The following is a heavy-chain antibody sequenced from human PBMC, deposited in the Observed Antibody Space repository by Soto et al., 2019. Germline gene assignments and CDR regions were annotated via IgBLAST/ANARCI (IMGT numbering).Heavy chain of an antibody. CDR1: GGSISSGGYS. D-gene: IGHD3-10*01. CDR2: IYHTGST. J-gene: IGHJ4*02. Sequence: QLQLQESGSGLVKPSQTLSLTCAVYGGSISSGGYSWSWIRQPPGKGLEWIGSIYHTGSTYYNPSLKSRVTISLARSKNQFSLKLISVTAADTAVYYCATAPTMVRGVKAFDYWGQGTLVTVSS. V-gene: IGHV4-30-2*01. CDR3: ATAPTMVRGVKAFDY.